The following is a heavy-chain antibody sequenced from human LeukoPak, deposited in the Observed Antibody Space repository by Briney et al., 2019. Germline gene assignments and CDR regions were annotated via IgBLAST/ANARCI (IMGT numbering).Heavy chain of an antibody. CDR3: ARDRPYDILTGYSPLGYYYYGMDV. Sequence: ASVKVSCKASGGTFSSYAISWVRQAPGQGLEWMGIINPSGGSTSYAQKFQGRVTMTRDTSTSTVYMELSSLRSEDTAVYYCARDRPYDILTGYSPLGYYYYGMDVWGQGTTVTVSS. V-gene: IGHV1-46*01. J-gene: IGHJ6*02. CDR2: INPSGGST. D-gene: IGHD3-9*01. CDR1: GGTFSSYA.